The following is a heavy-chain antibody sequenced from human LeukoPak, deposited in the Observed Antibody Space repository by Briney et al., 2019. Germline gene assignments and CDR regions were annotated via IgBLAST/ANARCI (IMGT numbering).Heavy chain of an antibody. CDR1: GFTFSSYA. J-gene: IGHJ4*02. CDR2: ISGSGGST. V-gene: IGHV3-23*01. D-gene: IGHD3-22*01. CDR3: AKDATFTYYYDSSGYYRVDY. Sequence: GGSLRLSCAASGFTFSSYAMSWVRQAPGKGLEWVSAISGSGGSTYYADSVKGRFTISRDNSKNTLYLQMNSLRAEDTAVYYCAKDATFTYYYDSSGYYRVDYWGQGTLVTVSS.